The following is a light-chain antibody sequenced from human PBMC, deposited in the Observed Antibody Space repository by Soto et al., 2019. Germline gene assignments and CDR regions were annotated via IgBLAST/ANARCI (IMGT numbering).Light chain of an antibody. J-gene: IGLJ1*01. Sequence: QSVLAQPPSVSGSPGQSVTISCTGTSTDFVSYNRVSWYQQPPGTAPKLIIYEASNRPSGVPDRFSGSKSGNTASLTLSGLQAADEVDYYCSLYTSENTYVFGTGTKVTVL. CDR3: SLYTSENTYV. CDR2: EAS. V-gene: IGLV2-18*01. CDR1: STDFVSYNR.